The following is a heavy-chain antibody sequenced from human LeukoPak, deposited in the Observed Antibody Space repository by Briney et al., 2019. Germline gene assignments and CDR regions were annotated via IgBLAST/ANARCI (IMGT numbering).Heavy chain of an antibody. D-gene: IGHD4-23*01. CDR3: ARDQRWRFNFDY. J-gene: IGHJ4*02. CDR2: IKQDGSEK. Sequence: GGSLRLSCAASGFTFSIYWMSWVRQAPGKGLEWVANIKQDGSEKYYVDYVKGRFTISRDNAKNSLYLEMNSLRAEDTAVYYCARDQRWRFNFDYWGQGILVTVSS. CDR1: GFTFSIYW. V-gene: IGHV3-7*01.